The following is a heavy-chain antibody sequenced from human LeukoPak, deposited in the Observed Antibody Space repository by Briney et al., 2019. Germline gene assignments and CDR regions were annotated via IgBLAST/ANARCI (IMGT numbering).Heavy chain of an antibody. V-gene: IGHV4-34*01. Sequence: SETLSLTCAVYGGSFSGYYWSWIRQPPGKGLEWIGEINHSGSTNYNPSLTSRVTISVDTSKNQFSLKLSPVTAADTAVYYCARGDDYYDSSAVSDYWGQGTLVTVSS. CDR3: ARGDDYYDSSAVSDY. D-gene: IGHD3-22*01. J-gene: IGHJ4*02. CDR2: INHSGST. CDR1: GGSFSGYY.